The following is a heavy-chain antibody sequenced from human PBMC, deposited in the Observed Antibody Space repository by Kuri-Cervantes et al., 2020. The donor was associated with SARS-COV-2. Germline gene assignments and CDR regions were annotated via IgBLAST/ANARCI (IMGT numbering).Heavy chain of an antibody. V-gene: IGHV1-46*03. D-gene: IGHD2-15*01. CDR2: INPSGGST. J-gene: IGHJ5*02. CDR1: GYTFTGYY. Sequence: GESLKISCTASGYTFTGYYMHWVRQAPGQGLEWMGWINPSGGSTSYAQKFQGRVTMTRDTSTSTVYMELSSLRSEDTAVYYRAREEEEGCSGGSCNQSWFDPWGQGTLVTVSS. CDR3: AREEEEGCSGGSCNQSWFDP.